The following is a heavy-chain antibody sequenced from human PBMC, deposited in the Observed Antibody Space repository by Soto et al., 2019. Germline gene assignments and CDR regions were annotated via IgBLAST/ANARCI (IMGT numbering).Heavy chain of an antibody. D-gene: IGHD1-26*01. CDR1: GYSISSGYY. J-gene: IGHJ5*02. CDR2: IYHSGST. V-gene: IGHV4-38-2*02. CDR3: ARAEWELLNWFDP. Sequence: SETLSLTCTVSGYSISSGYYWGWIRQPPGKGLEWIGSIYHSGSTYYNPSLKSRVTISVDTSKNQFSLKLSSVTAADTAVYYCARAEWELLNWFDPWGQGTLVTVSS.